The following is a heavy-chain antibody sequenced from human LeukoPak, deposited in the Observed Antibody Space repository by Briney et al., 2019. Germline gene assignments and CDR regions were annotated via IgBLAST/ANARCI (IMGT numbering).Heavy chain of an antibody. J-gene: IGHJ6*03. CDR2: IYTSGST. Sequence: RASETLSLTCTVSGGSISSGSYYWSWIRQPAGKGLEWIGRIYTSGSTNYNPSLKSRSTISVDTSKNQFSLKLSSVTAADTAVYYCARQNRGGGLTGTLGQYYYYYYMDVWGKGTTVTVSS. CDR1: GGSISSGSYY. D-gene: IGHD1-20*01. V-gene: IGHV4-61*02. CDR3: ARQNRGGGLTGTLGQYYYYYYMDV.